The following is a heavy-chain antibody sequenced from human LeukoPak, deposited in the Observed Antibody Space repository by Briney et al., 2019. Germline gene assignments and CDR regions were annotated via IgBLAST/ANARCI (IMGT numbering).Heavy chain of an antibody. CDR2: ISYDGSNK. V-gene: IGHV3-30*18. CDR3: AKDRSSGWLSYYFDY. J-gene: IGHJ4*02. CDR1: GFTFSSYG. Sequence: GRSLRLSCAASGFTFSSYGMHWVRQAPGKGLEWVAVISYDGSNKYYADSVKGRFTISRDNSKNTLYLQMNSLRAEDTAVYYCAKDRSSGWLSYYFDYWGQGTLVTVSS. D-gene: IGHD6-19*01.